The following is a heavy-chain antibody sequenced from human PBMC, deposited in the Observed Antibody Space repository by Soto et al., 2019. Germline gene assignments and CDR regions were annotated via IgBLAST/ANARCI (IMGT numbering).Heavy chain of an antibody. D-gene: IGHD5-12*01. V-gene: IGHV3-33*01. Sequence: GGSLRLSCAASGFTFSSYGMHWVRQAPGKGLEWVAVIWYDGSNKYYADSVKGRFTISRDNSKNTLYLQMNSLRAEDTAVYYCARSWTYHYYGMDVWGQGTTVTVSS. CDR2: IWYDGSNK. J-gene: IGHJ6*02. CDR1: GFTFSSYG. CDR3: ARSWTYHYYGMDV.